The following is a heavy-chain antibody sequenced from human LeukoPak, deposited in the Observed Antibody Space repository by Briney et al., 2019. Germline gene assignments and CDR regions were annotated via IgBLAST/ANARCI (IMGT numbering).Heavy chain of an antibody. CDR2: INPNSGGT. CDR1: GYTFTGYY. J-gene: IGHJ6*03. Sequence: ASVKVSCKASGYTFTGYYMHWVRQAPGQGLEWMGWINPNSGGTNYAQKFQGRVTMTRDTSISTAYMELSRLRSDDTAVYYCARDLGTIVRGVISGSYYYYYYMDVWGKGATVTVSS. D-gene: IGHD3-10*01. CDR3: ARDLGTIVRGVISGSYYYYYYMDV. V-gene: IGHV1-2*02.